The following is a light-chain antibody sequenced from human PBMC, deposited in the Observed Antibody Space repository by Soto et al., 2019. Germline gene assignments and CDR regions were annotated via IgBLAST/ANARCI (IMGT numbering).Light chain of an antibody. CDR2: GNS. J-gene: IGLJ1*01. CDR3: QSYDSSLSVV. CDR1: SSNIGAGYD. V-gene: IGLV1-40*01. Sequence: QSVLTQPPSVSGAPGQRVTISCTGSSSNIGAGYDVHWYQQLPGTAPKLLISGNSNRPSGVPDRFSGSKSGTSASLAITGLQAEDEADYYCQSYDSSLSVVFGTGTKLTVL.